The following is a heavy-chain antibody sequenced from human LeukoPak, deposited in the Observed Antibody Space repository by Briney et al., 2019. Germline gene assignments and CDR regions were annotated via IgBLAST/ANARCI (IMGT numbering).Heavy chain of an antibody. CDR3: ARAHYHNWELLGY. J-gene: IGHJ4*02. CDR2: ISSGGST. CDR1: GFTVSSNY. Sequence: GSLRLSCAASGFTVSSNYMSWVRQAPGKGLEWVSVISSGGSTYYADSVKGRFTISRDNSKNTLYLQMNSLRAEDTAVYYCARAHYHNWELLGYWGQGTLVTVSS. V-gene: IGHV3-66*01. D-gene: IGHD1-26*01.